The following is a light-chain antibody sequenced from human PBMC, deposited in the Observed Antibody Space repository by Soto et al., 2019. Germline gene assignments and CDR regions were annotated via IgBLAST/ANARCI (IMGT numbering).Light chain of an antibody. J-gene: IGKJ2*01. CDR3: QRYNDYQYI. V-gene: IGKV1-5*03. CDR1: QSISSY. CDR2: KAT. Sequence: DIQMTQSPSSLSASVGDRVTITCRASQSISSYLNWYQQKPGKAPKLLIYKATNLQSGVPSRFSGSGSGTEFSLTISSLQPDDFATYYCQRYNDYQYIFGQGT.